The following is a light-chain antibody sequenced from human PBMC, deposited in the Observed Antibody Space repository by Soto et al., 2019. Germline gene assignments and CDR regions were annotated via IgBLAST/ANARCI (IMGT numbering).Light chain of an antibody. J-gene: IGLJ3*02. CDR3: SSYTTVPSPQWV. CDR2: KVD. Sequence: QSALTQPASVSGSPGQSITIPCSGRSSDLGGLNYVSWYQQHPGKVPKLIIYKVDNRPSGISDRFSASKSGNTASLTISGLQAEDEAHYYCSSYTTVPSPQWVFAGGTKPPS. CDR1: SSDLGGLNY. V-gene: IGLV2-14*01.